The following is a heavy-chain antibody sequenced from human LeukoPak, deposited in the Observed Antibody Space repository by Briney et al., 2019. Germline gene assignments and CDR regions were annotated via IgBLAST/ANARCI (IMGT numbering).Heavy chain of an antibody. CDR1: GYSISSGNY. V-gene: IGHV4-38-2*01. D-gene: IGHD1-26*01. CDR3: ARPTYSGSYSGAFDI. J-gene: IGHJ3*02. Sequence: SETLSLTCAVSGYSISSGNYWGWIRQPPGKGLEWIGSVYHSGSTYYNPSLKSRVTISVDTSKNQFSLKLSSVTAADTAVYYCARPTYSGSYSGAFDIWGQGTMVTVSS. CDR2: VYHSGST.